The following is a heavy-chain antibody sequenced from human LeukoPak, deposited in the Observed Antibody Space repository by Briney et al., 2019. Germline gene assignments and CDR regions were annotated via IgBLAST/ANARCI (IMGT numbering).Heavy chain of an antibody. J-gene: IGHJ6*03. CDR1: GFTFSTYS. CDR2: ISSSSSYI. D-gene: IGHD4-17*01. Sequence: GGSLRLSCAASGFTFSTYSMNWVRQAPGKGLEWVSSISSSSSYIYYADSVKGRFTISRDNAKNSLYLQMSSLRAEDTAVYYCARDPEHGDYYYYYYMDVWGKRTTVTVSS. CDR3: ARDPEHGDYYYYYYMDV. V-gene: IGHV3-21*06.